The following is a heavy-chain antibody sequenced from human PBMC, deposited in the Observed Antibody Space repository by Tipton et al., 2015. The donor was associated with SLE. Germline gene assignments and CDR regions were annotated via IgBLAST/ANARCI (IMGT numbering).Heavy chain of an antibody. CDR2: MNPKSGYT. D-gene: IGHD5-12*01. Sequence: QLVQSGAEVKRPGASVKVSCKASGSTFNSSDINWVRQAPGQGLEWMGWMNPKSGYTGYAPKFQGRVIMTMDTSVTTAYMEMSSLTSEDTAVYYCAREGRFGGYDVPTDDWGQGTLVTVSS. CDR1: GSTFNSSD. J-gene: IGHJ4*02. V-gene: IGHV1-8*02. CDR3: AREGRFGGYDVPTDD.